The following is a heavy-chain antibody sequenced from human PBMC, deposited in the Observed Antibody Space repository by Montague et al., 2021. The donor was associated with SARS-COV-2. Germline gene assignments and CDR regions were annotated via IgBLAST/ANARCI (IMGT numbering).Heavy chain of an antibody. Sequence: CAISGDSVSSNRATWNWLMQSPSRGLEWLGRTYYRSMWKSDYARSLQSRIAINPDTSKNQFSLQLSSVTPEDTALYYCVRGIEAAGTYDYWGQGTLVTVSS. CDR1: GDSVSSNRAT. D-gene: IGHD6-13*01. CDR3: VRGIEAAGTYDY. J-gene: IGHJ4*02. V-gene: IGHV6-1*01. CDR2: TYYRSMWKS.